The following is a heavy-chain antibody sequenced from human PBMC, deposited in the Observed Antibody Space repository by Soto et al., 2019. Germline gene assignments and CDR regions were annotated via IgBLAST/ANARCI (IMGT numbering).Heavy chain of an antibody. J-gene: IGHJ4*02. Sequence: GGSLRLSCAAARFTFSDYGMHWVRQAPGKGLQWLATISHHGIRTHYADSVMGRFTISRDNSKNTLYLQMGSLRAEDTAIYYCAKDAGNEESLFDYWGRGTLVTVSS. CDR3: AKDAGNEESLFDY. CDR1: RFTFSDYG. CDR2: ISHHGIRT. V-gene: IGHV3-30*18.